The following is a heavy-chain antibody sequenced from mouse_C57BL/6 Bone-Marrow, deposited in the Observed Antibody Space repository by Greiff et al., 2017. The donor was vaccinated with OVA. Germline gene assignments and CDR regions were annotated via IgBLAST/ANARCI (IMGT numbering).Heavy chain of an antibody. Sequence: QVQLKESGAELARPWASVRLSCKASGYTFTSYWIQWVKQRPGQDLEWIGEIDPSDSYTNYNQKFKGKATLTVDTSSSTAYMQLSSLTSEDSAVYYCASWDFAYWGQGTLVTVSA. CDR2: IDPSDSYT. V-gene: IGHV1-50*01. CDR1: GYTFTSYW. D-gene: IGHD4-1*01. CDR3: ASWDFAY. J-gene: IGHJ3*01.